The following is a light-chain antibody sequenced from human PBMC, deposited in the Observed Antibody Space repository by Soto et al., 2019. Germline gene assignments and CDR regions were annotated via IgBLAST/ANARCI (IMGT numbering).Light chain of an antibody. J-gene: IGKJ2*03. CDR3: KQYNNWYS. CDR2: GAS. CDR1: QSVRND. V-gene: IGKV3-15*01. Sequence: EIVMTQSPATLSVSPGERATISCRASQSVRNDLAWYQQKPGQAPRVLVYGASTTATGVPARFSGSGSGTEFTLTISSLQSEDSAVYYCKQYNNWYSFGQGTKLEIK.